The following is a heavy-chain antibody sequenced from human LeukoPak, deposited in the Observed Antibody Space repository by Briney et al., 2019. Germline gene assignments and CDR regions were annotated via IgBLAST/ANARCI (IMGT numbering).Heavy chain of an antibody. CDR1: GFTFSSYG. CDR3: AKLSIAAAGTTSAFDI. Sequence: GGSLRLSCAASGFTFSSYGMHWVRQAPGKGLEWVAVISYDGSNKYYADSVKGRFTISRDNSKTTLYLQMNSLRAEDTAVYYCAKLSIAAAGTTSAFDIWGQGTMVTVSS. D-gene: IGHD6-13*01. J-gene: IGHJ3*02. CDR2: ISYDGSNK. V-gene: IGHV3-30*18.